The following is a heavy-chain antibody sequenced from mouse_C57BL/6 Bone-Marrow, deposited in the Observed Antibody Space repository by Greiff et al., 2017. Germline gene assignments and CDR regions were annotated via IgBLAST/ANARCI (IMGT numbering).Heavy chain of an antibody. Sequence: QVQLQQPGAELVMPGASVKLSCKASGYTFTSYWMHWVKQRPGQGLEWIGEIDPSDSYTNYNQKFKGKSTLTVDKSSSTAYMQLSSLTSEDSAVYYCARPVGDYYAMDYWGQGTSVTVSS. J-gene: IGHJ4*01. CDR3: ARPVGDYYAMDY. V-gene: IGHV1-69*01. CDR1: GYTFTSYW. CDR2: IDPSDSYT.